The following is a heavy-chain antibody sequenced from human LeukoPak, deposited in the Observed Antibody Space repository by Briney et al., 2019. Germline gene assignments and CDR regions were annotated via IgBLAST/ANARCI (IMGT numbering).Heavy chain of an antibody. CDR2: INPSGGST. Sequence: ASVKVSCKASGYTFTSYYMHWVRQAPGQGLEWMGIINPSGGSTSYAQKFQGRVTMTRDTSTSTVYMELSSLRSEDTAVYYCARAYYDFWSGYSKGSYFDYWGQGTLVTVSS. CDR3: ARAYYDFWSGYSKGSYFDY. V-gene: IGHV1-46*01. D-gene: IGHD3-3*01. J-gene: IGHJ4*02. CDR1: GYTFTSYY.